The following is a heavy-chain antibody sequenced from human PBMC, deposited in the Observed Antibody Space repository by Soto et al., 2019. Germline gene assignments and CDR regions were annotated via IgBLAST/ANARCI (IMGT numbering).Heavy chain of an antibody. CDR1: GYTFTSYA. CDR2: INAGNGNT. Sequence: SCKASGYTFTSYAMHWVRQAPGQRLEWMGWINAGNGNTKYSQKFQGRVTITRDTSASTAYMELSSLRSEDTAVYYCARDEYSSSEFDYWGQGTLVTVSS. CDR3: ARDEYSSSEFDY. D-gene: IGHD6-6*01. J-gene: IGHJ4*02. V-gene: IGHV1-3*01.